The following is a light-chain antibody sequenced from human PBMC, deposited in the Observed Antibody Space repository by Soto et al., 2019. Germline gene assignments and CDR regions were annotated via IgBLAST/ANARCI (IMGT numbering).Light chain of an antibody. CDR1: QSVSNSY. V-gene: IGKV3-20*01. CDR2: GAS. J-gene: IGKJ1*01. CDR3: QQDGSSPAT. Sequence: EIVVTQSPATLSVYPRERATLYCRASQSVSNSYLAWYQQKPGQAPRLLIYGASSRATDIPDRFSGSGSGTDFTLTISRLEAEDFAVYYCQQDGSSPATFGQGTKVDIK.